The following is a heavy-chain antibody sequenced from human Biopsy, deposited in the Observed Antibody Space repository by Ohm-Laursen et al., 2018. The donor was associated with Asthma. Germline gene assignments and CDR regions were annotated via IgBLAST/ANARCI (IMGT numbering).Heavy chain of an antibody. J-gene: IGHJ4*02. V-gene: IGHV1-24*01. CDR2: HDHEEGGT. CDR3: ASDFPKDYVRYNFQF. CDR1: GYSLTDLS. D-gene: IGHD4-17*01. Sequence: SVKVSCKISGYSLTDLSMHWVRQAPGQGLEWMGGHDHEEGGTVYARRFQGRVTMTEDTSTDTAYMGLSSLSSDDTAVYYCASDFPKDYVRYNFQFWGQGTLVTVSS.